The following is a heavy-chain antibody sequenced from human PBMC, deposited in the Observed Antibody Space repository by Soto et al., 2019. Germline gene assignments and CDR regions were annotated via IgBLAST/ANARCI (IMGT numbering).Heavy chain of an antibody. CDR3: AKSGGSSWYGTYFDY. V-gene: IGHV3-23*01. D-gene: IGHD6-13*01. CDR2: ISGSGGST. Sequence: GGSLRLSCAASGFTFSSYAMSWVRQAPGKGLEWVSAISGSGGSTYYADSVKGRFTISRDNSKNTLYLQMNSLRAEDTAVYYCAKSGGSSWYGTYFDYWGQGTLVTVSS. CDR1: GFTFSSYA. J-gene: IGHJ4*02.